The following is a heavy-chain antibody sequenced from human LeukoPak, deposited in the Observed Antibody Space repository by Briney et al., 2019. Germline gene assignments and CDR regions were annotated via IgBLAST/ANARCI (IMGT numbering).Heavy chain of an antibody. V-gene: IGHV4-34*01. J-gene: IGHJ5*02. Sequence: KPSETLSLTCDVYGGSFSDYFWTWIRQSPAKGLEWIGEINQSGDTDYNPSLKSRANISIDTSRSQFSLTLNSVTAADTAIYYCARVLGIAVVPGATEDNYFDPWGQGTQVTVSS. D-gene: IGHD2-2*01. CDR3: ARVLGIAVVPGATEDNYFDP. CDR2: INQSGDT. CDR1: GGSFSDYF.